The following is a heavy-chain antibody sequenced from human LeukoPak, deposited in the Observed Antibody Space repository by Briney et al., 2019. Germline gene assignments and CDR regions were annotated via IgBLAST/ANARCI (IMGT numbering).Heavy chain of an antibody. CDR1: GYTFTGYY. CDR3: ARDLERYCSSTSCYKGFDP. Sequence: ASVKVSCKASGYTFTGYYMHWVRQAPGQGLEWMGRINPNRGGTNYAQKFQGRVTMTRDTSISTAYMDLSRLRSDDTAVYYCARDLERYCSSTSCYKGFDPWGQGTLVTVSS. J-gene: IGHJ5*02. V-gene: IGHV1-2*06. D-gene: IGHD2-2*02. CDR2: INPNRGGT.